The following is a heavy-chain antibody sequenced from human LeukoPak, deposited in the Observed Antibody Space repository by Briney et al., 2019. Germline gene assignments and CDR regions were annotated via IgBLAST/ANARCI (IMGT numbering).Heavy chain of an antibody. D-gene: IGHD3-10*01. V-gene: IGHV3-48*01. J-gene: IGHJ4*02. CDR3: ARPSGSYYNY. Sequence: PGGSLRLSCAASGFTFSSYSMNWVRQAPGKGLEWVSYISSSSTIYYADSVKGRFTISRDNAKNSLYLQMNSLRAEDTAVYYCARPSGSYYNYWGQGTLVTVSS. CDR1: GFTFSSYS. CDR2: ISSSSTI.